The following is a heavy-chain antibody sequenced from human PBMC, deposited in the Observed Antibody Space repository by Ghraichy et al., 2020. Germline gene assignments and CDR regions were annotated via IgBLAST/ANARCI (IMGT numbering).Heavy chain of an antibody. D-gene: IGHD5-12*01. CDR3: ARVLTGYLFPTIDY. CDR2: IYHTGTT. Sequence: SQTLSLTCTVSGASMSDYYWNWIRQPPGEGLEWIGSIYHTGTTYYNPSLTSRVTISVDTSNNQFSLKLTSVTAADTAVYYCARVLTGYLFPTIDYWGQGTLVTVSS. V-gene: IGHV4-59*01. CDR1: GASMSDYY. J-gene: IGHJ4*02.